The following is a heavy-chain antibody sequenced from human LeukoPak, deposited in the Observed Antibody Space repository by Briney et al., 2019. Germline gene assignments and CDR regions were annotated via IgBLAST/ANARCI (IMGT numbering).Heavy chain of an antibody. V-gene: IGHV3-23*01. Sequence: GGSLRLSCVFSGFTFSSYAMSWVRQAPGKGLEWVSSLSGSGGSTYYADSVKGRFTISRDNSKNTLYLQMNSLRVEDTAVYYCAKDGRTDYWGQGTLVTVSS. CDR2: LSGSGGST. CDR1: GFTFSSYA. CDR3: AKDGRTDY. J-gene: IGHJ4*02.